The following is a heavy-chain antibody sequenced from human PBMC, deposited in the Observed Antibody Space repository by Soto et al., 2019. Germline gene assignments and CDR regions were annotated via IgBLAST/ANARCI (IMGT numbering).Heavy chain of an antibody. V-gene: IGHV4-31*03. CDR3: ASIHYNTLLWFDH. D-gene: IGHD1-1*01. CDR1: GGSINSGGYF. Sequence: SATLSLICSVSGGSINSGGYFWRCIRHHSGKGLECVGYIYPSKITYYIPSLKSRATISVDTSKNDFSLQLRSVTAAVTSVYFRASIHYNTLLWFDHLGQGTLVTVYS. CDR2: IYPSKIT. J-gene: IGHJ5*02.